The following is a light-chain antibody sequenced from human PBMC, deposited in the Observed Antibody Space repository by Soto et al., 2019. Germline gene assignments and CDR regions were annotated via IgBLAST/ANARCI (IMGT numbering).Light chain of an antibody. J-gene: IGKJ4*01. Sequence: DIQMTQSPSTLSASVGDRVTITCRATQSISSWLAWYQQKPGKAPKFLIHKASSLESGVPSRFSGSGSGTEFTLTISSLQTDDFATHYCQHYDTYPLTFGGGTKVEIK. CDR3: QHYDTYPLT. CDR1: QSISSW. V-gene: IGKV1-5*03. CDR2: KAS.